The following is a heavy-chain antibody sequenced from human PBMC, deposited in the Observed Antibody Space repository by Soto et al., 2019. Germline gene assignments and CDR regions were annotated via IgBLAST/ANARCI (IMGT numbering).Heavy chain of an antibody. D-gene: IGHD3-9*01. J-gene: IGHJ4*02. Sequence: PSETLSLTCTVSGGSISSYFWSWIRQPPGKGLEWIGYIYSSEYTDYNPSLKSRVTISVDTSKDQFSLQLKSVTAADTAVYYCARHRDYDILTNYFDYWGQGTLVTVSS. V-gene: IGHV4-59*08. CDR1: GGSISSYF. CDR3: ARHRDYDILTNYFDY. CDR2: IYSSEYT.